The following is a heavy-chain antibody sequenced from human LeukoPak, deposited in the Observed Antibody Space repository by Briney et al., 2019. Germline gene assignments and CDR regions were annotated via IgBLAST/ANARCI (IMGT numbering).Heavy chain of an antibody. V-gene: IGHV3-74*01. Sequence: GGSLRLSCAASGFTLINHWMHWVRQAPGKGLVWISRINGDGTLTTCADSVKGRFTISRDNAKNTLYLQMDSLRAEDTAVFYCARGVEPLAANTLAYWGQGTLVTVSS. J-gene: IGHJ4*02. CDR1: GFTLINHW. D-gene: IGHD1-14*01. CDR2: INGDGTLT. CDR3: ARGVEPLAANTLAY.